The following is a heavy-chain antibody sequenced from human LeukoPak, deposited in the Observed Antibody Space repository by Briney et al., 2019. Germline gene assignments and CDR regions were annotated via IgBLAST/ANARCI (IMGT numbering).Heavy chain of an antibody. CDR3: ARRYCSSTSCSYAFDI. V-gene: IGHV5-51*01. Sequence: GESLKISCKGSGYSFTSYWIGWVRQMPGKGLEWMGIIYPGDSDTRYSPSFQGQVTISADKSISTAYLQWSSLKASDTAMYYCARRYCSSTSCSYAFDIWGQGTMVTVSS. J-gene: IGHJ3*02. CDR2: IYPGDSDT. D-gene: IGHD2-2*01. CDR1: GYSFTSYW.